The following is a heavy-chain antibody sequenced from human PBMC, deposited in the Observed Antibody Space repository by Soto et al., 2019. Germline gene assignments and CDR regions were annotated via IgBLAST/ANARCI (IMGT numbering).Heavy chain of an antibody. D-gene: IGHD6-13*01. CDR3: ARDGGGYSSTWYDS. CDR1: GFTFINSW. CDR2: INTDGSST. J-gene: IGHJ5*01. Sequence: PGGSLRLSCAAPGFTFINSWMHWVRQAPGKGLVWVSRINTDGSSTTYADSVKGRFTISRDNAKNTLYLQMNSLRAEDTAVYYCARDGGGYSSTWYDSWGQGTLVTVSS. V-gene: IGHV3-74*01.